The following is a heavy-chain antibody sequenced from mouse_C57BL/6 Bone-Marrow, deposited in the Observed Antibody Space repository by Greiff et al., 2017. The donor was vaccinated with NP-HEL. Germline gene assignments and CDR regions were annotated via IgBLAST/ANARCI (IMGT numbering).Heavy chain of an antibody. CDR1: GYTFTSYW. CDR3: ARFAGYYYAMDY. V-gene: IGHV1-64*01. Sequence: QVQLQQPGAELVKPGASVKLSCKASGYTFTSYWMHWVKQRPGQGLEWIGMIHPNSGSTNYNEKFKSKATLTVDKSSSTAYMQLSSLTSEDSAVYYCARFAGYYYAMDYWGQGTSVTVSS. CDR2: IHPNSGST. D-gene: IGHD2-2*01. J-gene: IGHJ4*01.